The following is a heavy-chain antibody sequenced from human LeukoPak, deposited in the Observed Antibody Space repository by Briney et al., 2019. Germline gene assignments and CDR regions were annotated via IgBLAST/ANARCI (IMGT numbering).Heavy chain of an antibody. J-gene: IGHJ4*02. Sequence: SETLSLTCTVSGGSISSGGYYWSWIRQHPGKGLEWIGYIYYSGSTYYNPSLKSRVTISVDTSKNQFSLKLSSVTAADTAVYYCARGLVDQLLSPYYDFWSGYAPPYDYWGQGTLVTVSS. V-gene: IGHV4-31*03. D-gene: IGHD3-3*01. CDR1: GGSISSGGYY. CDR2: IYYSGST. CDR3: ARGLVDQLLSPYYDFWSGYAPPYDY.